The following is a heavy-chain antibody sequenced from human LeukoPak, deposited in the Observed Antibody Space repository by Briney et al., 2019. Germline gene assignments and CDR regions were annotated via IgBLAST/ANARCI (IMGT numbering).Heavy chain of an antibody. CDR1: GGSISSYY. CDR3: AREMGNGGWTSYNWFDP. D-gene: IGHD6-19*01. V-gene: IGHV4-59*01. J-gene: IGHJ5*02. CDR2: IYYSGST. Sequence: SETLSLTCTVSGGSISSYYWSWIRQPPGKGLEWIGYIYYSGSTNYNPSLKSRVTISVDTSKNQFSLKLSSVTAADPAVYYCAREMGNGGWTSYNWFDPWGQGTLVTVSS.